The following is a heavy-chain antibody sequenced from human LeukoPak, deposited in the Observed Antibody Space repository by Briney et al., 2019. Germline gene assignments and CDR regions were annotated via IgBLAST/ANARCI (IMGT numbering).Heavy chain of an antibody. Sequence: SETLSLTCAVYGGSFSGYYWSWIRQPPGKGLEWIGEIKHSGSTKYNPSLKSRVTISEDTSKYQYELKLSSVTGSNTAVYYWASGYGLPIYGGQGTLVTVSS. CDR3: ASGYGLPIY. CDR1: GGSFSGYY. CDR2: IKHSGST. J-gene: IGHJ4*02. V-gene: IGHV4-34*01. D-gene: IGHD3-16*01.